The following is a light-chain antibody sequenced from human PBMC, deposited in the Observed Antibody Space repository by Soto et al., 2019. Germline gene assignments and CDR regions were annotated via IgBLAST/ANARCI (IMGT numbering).Light chain of an antibody. Sequence: EIVLTQSPGTLSLSPGERATLSCRASRSVSSSYLAWYQQRPGQAPRLLIYGVSIRATGIPDTFSGSGSGTDFTLTISRLEPEDFAVYYCQQYDSTPITFGQRTRLEIK. CDR2: GVS. V-gene: IGKV3-20*01. CDR3: QQYDSTPIT. CDR1: RSVSSSY. J-gene: IGKJ5*01.